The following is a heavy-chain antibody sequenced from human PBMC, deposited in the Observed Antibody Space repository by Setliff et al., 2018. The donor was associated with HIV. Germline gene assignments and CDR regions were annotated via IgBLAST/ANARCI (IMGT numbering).Heavy chain of an antibody. CDR1: GDSIISVGYY. CDR3: AREIYGGNSRPFDY. Sequence: SETLSLTCTVSGDSIISVGYYWSWIRQHPGKGLEWIGYIYNSGGTYYNPSLKSRITMSIDTSKNQFSLKLNSVTAADTAIYYCAREIYGGNSRPFDYWGQGTLVTVSS. V-gene: IGHV4-31*03. J-gene: IGHJ4*02. D-gene: IGHD4-17*01. CDR2: IYNSGGT.